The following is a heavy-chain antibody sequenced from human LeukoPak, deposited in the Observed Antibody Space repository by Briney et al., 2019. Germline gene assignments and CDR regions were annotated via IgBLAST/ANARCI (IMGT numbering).Heavy chain of an antibody. Sequence: GGSLRLSCAASGFTFSSYAMSWVRQAPGKGLEWVSAISGSGGSTYYADSVKGRSALSRDNAKNSVYLQLSSLRAEDTAVYYCARGHYGLDVWGQGTTVTVSS. CDR1: GFTFSSYA. CDR3: ARGHYGLDV. CDR2: ISGSGGST. J-gene: IGHJ6*02. V-gene: IGHV3-23*01.